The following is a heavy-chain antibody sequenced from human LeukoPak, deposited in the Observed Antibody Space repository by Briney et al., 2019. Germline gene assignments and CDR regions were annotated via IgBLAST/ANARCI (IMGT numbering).Heavy chain of an antibody. CDR2: ISSSSSYI. Sequence: GGSLRLSCAASGFTFSSYSMNWVRQAPGKGLEWVSSISSSSSYIYYADSVKGRFTISRDNAKNSLYLQMNSLRAEVTAVYYCARGSIAVAGTGVDYWGQGTLVTVSS. J-gene: IGHJ4*02. V-gene: IGHV3-21*01. D-gene: IGHD6-19*01. CDR1: GFTFSSYS. CDR3: ARGSIAVAGTGVDY.